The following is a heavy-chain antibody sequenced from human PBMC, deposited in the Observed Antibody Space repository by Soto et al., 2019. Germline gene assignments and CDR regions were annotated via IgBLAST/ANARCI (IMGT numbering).Heavy chain of an antibody. J-gene: IGHJ4*02. D-gene: IGHD3-9*01. CDR3: AGNVRYFDWLLNY. Sequence: ASVKVSCKASGGTFSSYAISWVRQAPGQGLEWMGGIIPIFGTANYAQKFQGRVTITADESTSTAYMELSSLRSEDTAVYYCAGNVRYFDWLLNYWGQGTLVTVSS. CDR2: IIPIFGTA. CDR1: GGTFSSYA. V-gene: IGHV1-69*13.